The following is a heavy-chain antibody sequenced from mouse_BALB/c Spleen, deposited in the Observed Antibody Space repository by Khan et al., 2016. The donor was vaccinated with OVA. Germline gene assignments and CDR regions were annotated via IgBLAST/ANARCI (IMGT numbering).Heavy chain of an antibody. CDR3: ALYYYGRAWFAY. J-gene: IGHJ3*01. CDR1: GFSLTSYG. Sequence: QVQLKQSGPGLVAPSQSLSITCTVSGFSLTSYGVGWVRQPPGKGLEWLGVIWGDGSTNYHSALISRLNINKDNSKSQVFLHLNSLQTDDTATYYCALYYYGRAWFAYWGQGTLVTVSA. CDR2: IWGDGST. D-gene: IGHD1-1*01. V-gene: IGHV2-3*01.